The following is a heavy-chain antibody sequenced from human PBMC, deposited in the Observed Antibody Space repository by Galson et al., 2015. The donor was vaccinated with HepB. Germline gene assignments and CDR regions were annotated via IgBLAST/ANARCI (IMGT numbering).Heavy chain of an antibody. CDR2: ISYDGSNK. CDR1: GFTFSSYA. CDR3: AREVRGLWLANLFDY. V-gene: IGHV3-30-3*01. D-gene: IGHD6-19*01. Sequence: SLRLSCAASGFTFSSYAMHWVRQAPGKGLEWVAVISYDGSNKYYADSVKGRFTISRDNSKNTLYLQMNSLRAEDTAVYYCAREVRGLWLANLFDYWGQGTLVTVSS. J-gene: IGHJ4*02.